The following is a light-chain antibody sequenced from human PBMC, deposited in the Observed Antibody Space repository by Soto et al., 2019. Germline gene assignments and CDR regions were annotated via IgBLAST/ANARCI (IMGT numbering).Light chain of an antibody. CDR3: QQYVIPGT. CDR2: GAS. CDR1: QSVDSSF. J-gene: IGKJ1*01. Sequence: EIVLTQSPGSLSLSPGERATLSCRASQSVDSSFFAWYQQKPGQAPRLLIYGASNRATGIPDRFSGSGSGTDFTLTITRPEPEDFAVYYCQQYVIPGTFGQRTKVEIK. V-gene: IGKV3-20*01.